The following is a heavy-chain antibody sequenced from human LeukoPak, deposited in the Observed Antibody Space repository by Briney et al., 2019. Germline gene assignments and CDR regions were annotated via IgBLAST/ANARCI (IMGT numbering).Heavy chain of an antibody. CDR3: ARGRQDIVVVPAAIKKGYYYYYMDV. V-gene: IGHV3-21*01. J-gene: IGHJ6*03. Sequence: GGSLRLSCAASGFTFSSYSMNWVRQAPGKGLEWVSSISSSSSYIYCAASVKGRFTISRDNAKNSLYLQMNSLRAEDTAVYYCARGRQDIVVVPAAIKKGYYYYYMDVWGKGTTVTVSS. CDR2: ISSSSSYI. D-gene: IGHD2-2*01. CDR1: GFTFSSYS.